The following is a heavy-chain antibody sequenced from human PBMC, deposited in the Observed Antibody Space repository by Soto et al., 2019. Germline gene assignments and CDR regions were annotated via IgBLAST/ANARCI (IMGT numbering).Heavy chain of an antibody. V-gene: IGHV3-23*01. CDR2: ILQTGSST. D-gene: IGHD2-8*02. CDR3: AKDFTPVVYWDFDF. CDR1: GLTFSTYT. Sequence: GFPRLSCAASGLTFSTYTMSWVRQPPGKRLEWVSAILQTGSSTFYAHSVKGRFTISRDNSKNTPYLQMNNLRAEDTAVHFCAKDFTPVVYWDFDFCGQGILVTVSS. J-gene: IGHJ4*02.